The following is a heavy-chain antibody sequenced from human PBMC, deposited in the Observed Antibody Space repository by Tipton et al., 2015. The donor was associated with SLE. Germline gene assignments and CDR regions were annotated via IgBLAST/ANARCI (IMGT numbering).Heavy chain of an antibody. CDR1: GGTFSSYA. D-gene: IGHD6-6*01. CDR3: ARGVKQLVRTEYFQH. Sequence: QSGPEVKKPGSSVKVSCKASGGTFSSYAISRVRQAPGQGLEWMGGIIPIFGTANYAQKFQGRVTITTDESTSTAYMELSSLRSEDTAVYYCARGVKQLVRTEYFQHWGQGTLVTVSS. V-gene: IGHV1-69*05. CDR2: IIPIFGTA. J-gene: IGHJ1*01.